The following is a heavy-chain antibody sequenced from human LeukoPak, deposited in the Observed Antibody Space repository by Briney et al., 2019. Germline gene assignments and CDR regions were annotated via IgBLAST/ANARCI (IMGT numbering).Heavy chain of an antibody. D-gene: IGHD4-17*01. CDR2: INSDGSST. J-gene: IGHJ4*02. CDR3: AAYGDYVNY. V-gene: IGHV3-74*01. CDR1: GFTFSSYG. Sequence: GGSLRLSCAAPGFTFSSYGMHWVRQAPGKGLVWVSRINSDGSSTSYAASVKGRFTISRDNAKNTLYLQMNSLRAEDTAVYYCAAYGDYVNYWGQGTLVTVSS.